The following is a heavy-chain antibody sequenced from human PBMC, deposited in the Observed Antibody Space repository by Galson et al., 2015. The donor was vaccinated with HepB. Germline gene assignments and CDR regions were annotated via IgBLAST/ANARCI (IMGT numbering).Heavy chain of an antibody. J-gene: IGHJ6*03. CDR2: ISAYNGNT. D-gene: IGHD3-9*01. CDR1: GYTFTSYG. CDR3: ARDHLTAYYMDV. V-gene: IGHV1-18*01. Sequence: SVKVSCKASGYTFTSYGISWVRQAPGQGLEWMGWISAYNGNTNYAQKLQGRVTMTTDTSTSTAYMELRSLRSDDTAAYYCARDHLTAYYMDVWGKGTTVTVSS.